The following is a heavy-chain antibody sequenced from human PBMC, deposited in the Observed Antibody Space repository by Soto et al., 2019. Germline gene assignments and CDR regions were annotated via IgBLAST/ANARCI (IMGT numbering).Heavy chain of an antibody. CDR1: GFTFSSYA. V-gene: IGHV3-30-3*01. CDR2: ISYDGSNK. D-gene: IGHD3-3*01. CDR3: ARGYDFWSGYYYPYGMDV. J-gene: IGHJ6*02. Sequence: SLSLSYASSGFTFSSYARQWVHTARCSGLEWVAVISYDGSNKNHADTVKGRFTISRDNSKNTLYLQMNSLRAEDTAVYYCARGYDFWSGYYYPYGMDVWGQATTVTVSS.